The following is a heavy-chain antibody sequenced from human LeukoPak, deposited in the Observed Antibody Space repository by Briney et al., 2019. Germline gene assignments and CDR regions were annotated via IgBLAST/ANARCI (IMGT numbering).Heavy chain of an antibody. CDR1: GYTFTSYY. Sequence: ASVKVSCKASGYTFTSYYMHWVRQAPGQGLEWMGIINPSGGSTSYAQKFQGRVTMTRDTSTSTVYMELSSLRSEDTAVYYCARDRLAREVMEYYYYGMDVWGQGTTVTVSS. CDR3: ARDRLAREVMEYYYYGMDV. D-gene: IGHD2-8*01. CDR2: INPSGGST. J-gene: IGHJ6*02. V-gene: IGHV1-46*01.